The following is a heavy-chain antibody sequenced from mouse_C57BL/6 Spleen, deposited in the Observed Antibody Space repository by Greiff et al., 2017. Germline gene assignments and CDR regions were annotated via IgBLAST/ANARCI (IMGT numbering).Heavy chain of an antibody. V-gene: IGHV5-6*01. J-gene: IGHJ2*01. CDR3: ARQEEYYGFDY. Sequence: EVKLMESGGDLVKPGGSLKLSCAASGFTFSSYGMSWVRQTPDKRLEWVATISSGGSYTYYPDSVKGRVTISRDNAKNTLYLQMSSLKSEDTAMYYCARQEEYYGFDYWGQGTTLTVSS. D-gene: IGHD1-1*01. CDR1: GFTFSSYG. CDR2: ISSGGSYT.